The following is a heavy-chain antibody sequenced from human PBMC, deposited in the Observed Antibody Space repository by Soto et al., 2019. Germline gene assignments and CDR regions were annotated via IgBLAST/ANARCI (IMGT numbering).Heavy chain of an antibody. CDR2: INPNNGDT. CDR3: ARHSGYDYVCDY. V-gene: IGHV1-2*02. Sequence: ASVKVSCKASGYTFTGYYIHWVRQAPGQGLEWMGWINPNNGDTNYAQQFQGRVSMTRDTSTSTAYMELSSLRFDDTAVYYCARHSGYDYVCDYWGQGTLVTVSS. J-gene: IGHJ4*02. CDR1: GYTFTGYY. D-gene: IGHD5-12*01.